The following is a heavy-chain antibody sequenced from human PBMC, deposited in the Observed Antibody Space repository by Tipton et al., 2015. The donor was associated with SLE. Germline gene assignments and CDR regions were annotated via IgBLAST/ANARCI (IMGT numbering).Heavy chain of an antibody. D-gene: IGHD6-19*01. CDR2: INHSGST. V-gene: IGHV4-34*01. CDR3: ARGGGYSSGWPDAFDI. J-gene: IGHJ3*02. CDR1: GFTFSSYA. Sequence: LRLSCAASGFTFSSYAMSWVRQAPGKGLEWVGEINHSGSTNYNPSLKSRVTISVDTSKNQFSLKLSSVTAADTAVFYCARGGGYSSGWPDAFDIWGQGTMVTVSS.